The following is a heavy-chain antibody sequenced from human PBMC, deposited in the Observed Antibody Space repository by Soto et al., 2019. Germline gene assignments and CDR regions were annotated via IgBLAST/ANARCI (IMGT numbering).Heavy chain of an antibody. Sequence: QVQLVESGGGVVQPGRSLRLSCAASGFTFSSYGMHWVRQAPGKGLEWVAVISYDGSNKYYADSVKGRFTISRDNSKNTLYLQMNSLRAEDTAVYYCAKVPLVMVYEDAFDIWGQGTMVTVSS. CDR1: GFTFSSYG. CDR3: AKVPLVMVYEDAFDI. CDR2: ISYDGSNK. V-gene: IGHV3-30*18. D-gene: IGHD2-8*01. J-gene: IGHJ3*02.